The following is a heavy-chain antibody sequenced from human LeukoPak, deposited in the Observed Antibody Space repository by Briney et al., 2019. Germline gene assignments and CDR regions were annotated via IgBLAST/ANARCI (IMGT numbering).Heavy chain of an antibody. Sequence: SETLSLTCTVSGGSISSYYWSWIRQPAGKGMEWIGRIYTSGSTNYNPSLKSRVTMSVDTSKNQFSLKLSSVTAADTAVYYCAVRGYCTNGVCYKGPGYYGMDVWGQGTTVTVSS. CDR3: AVRGYCTNGVCYKGPGYYGMDV. CDR1: GGSISSYY. D-gene: IGHD2-8*01. V-gene: IGHV4-4*07. CDR2: IYTSGST. J-gene: IGHJ6*02.